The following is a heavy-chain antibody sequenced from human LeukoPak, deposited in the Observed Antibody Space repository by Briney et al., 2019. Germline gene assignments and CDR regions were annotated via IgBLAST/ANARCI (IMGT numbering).Heavy chain of an antibody. J-gene: IGHJ4*02. CDR3: ARASFDH. V-gene: IGHV1-18*01. CDR2: ISTYNGNT. CDR1: GYTFVTHG. Sequence: ASVKVSCKASGYTFVTHGINWVRQAPGQGPEWIGWISTYNGNTKYALKFQDRVTLTRDTSTTTAYMELKSLTSDDRAVYYCARASFDHWGRGTLVIASS.